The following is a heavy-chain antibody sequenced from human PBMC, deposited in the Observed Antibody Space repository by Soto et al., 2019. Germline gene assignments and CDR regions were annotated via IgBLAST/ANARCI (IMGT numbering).Heavy chain of an antibody. V-gene: IGHV4-4*07. CDR3: ARGYCSGGSCLGMDV. D-gene: IGHD2-15*01. CDR1: GGSISSYY. J-gene: IGHJ6*02. CDR2: IYTSGST. Sequence: SETLSLTCTVSGGSISSYYWSWIRQPAGKGLEWIGRIYTSGSTNYSPSLKSRVTMSVDTSKNQFSLKLSSVTAADTAVYYCARGYCSGGSCLGMDVWGQGTTVTVSS.